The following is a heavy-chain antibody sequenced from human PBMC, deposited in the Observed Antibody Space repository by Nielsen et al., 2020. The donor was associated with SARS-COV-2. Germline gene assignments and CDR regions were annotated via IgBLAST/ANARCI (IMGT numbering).Heavy chain of an antibody. CDR2: INPSGGST. CDR1: GYTFTSYY. V-gene: IGHV1-46*04. J-gene: IGHJ4*02. D-gene: IGHD4-23*01. Sequence: ASVKVSCKASGYTFTSYYMHWVRQAPGQGLEWMGIINPSGGSTSYADSVKGRFTISRDNAKNTLYLQMNSLRAEDTAVYYCVVTRVYWGQGTLVTVSS. CDR3: VVTRVY.